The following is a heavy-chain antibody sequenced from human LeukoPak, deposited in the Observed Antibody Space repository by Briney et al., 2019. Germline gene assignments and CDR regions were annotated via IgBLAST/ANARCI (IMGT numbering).Heavy chain of an antibody. CDR3: ARDLTTVTKGFDL. Sequence: SETLSLTRSISGGSITTHYWTWIRQPPGKGLEWIGYVLYSGITNYNPSLRGRITISVDTSQNQFSLSLRSVTAADTAVYYCARDLTTVTKGFDLWGQGTMVTVSS. J-gene: IGHJ3*01. CDR2: VLYSGIT. CDR1: GGSITTHY. V-gene: IGHV4-59*11. D-gene: IGHD4-17*01.